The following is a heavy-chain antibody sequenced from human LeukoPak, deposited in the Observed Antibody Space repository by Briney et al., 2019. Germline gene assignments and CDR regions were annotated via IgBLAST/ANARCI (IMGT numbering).Heavy chain of an antibody. CDR2: IIPIFGTA. Sequence: SVKVSCKASGYTFTSYGISWVRQAPGQGLEWMGGIIPIFGTANYAQKFQGRVTITTDESTSTAYMELSSLRSEDTAVYYCARSDSSGYYYHFDYWGQGTLVTVSS. CDR3: ARSDSSGYYYHFDY. V-gene: IGHV1-69*05. CDR1: GYTFTSYG. D-gene: IGHD3-22*01. J-gene: IGHJ4*02.